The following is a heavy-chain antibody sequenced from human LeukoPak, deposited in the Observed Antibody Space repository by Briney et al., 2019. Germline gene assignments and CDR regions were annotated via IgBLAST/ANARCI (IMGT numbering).Heavy chain of an antibody. CDR2: IRYDGSNK. CDR1: GFTFSSYG. V-gene: IGHV3-30*02. CDR3: AKDRGGGSYYDAFDI. D-gene: IGHD1-26*01. J-gene: IGHJ3*02. Sequence: GGSLRLSCAASGFTFSSYGMHWVRQAPGKGLEWVAFIRYDGSNKYYADSVKGRFTISRDNSKSTLYLQMNSLRAEDTAVYYCAKDRGGGSYYDAFDIWGRGTMVTVSS.